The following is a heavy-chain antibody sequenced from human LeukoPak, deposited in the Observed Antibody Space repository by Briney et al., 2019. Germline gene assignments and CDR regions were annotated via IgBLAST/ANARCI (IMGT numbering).Heavy chain of an antibody. D-gene: IGHD3-10*01. J-gene: IGHJ4*02. Sequence: GGSLRLSCAASGFTFSSYAMSWVRQAPGKGLEWVSAISGSGGSTYYADSVKGRFTISRDNSRNTLYLQMNSLRAEDTAVYYCAKDRGSGSFSDWGQGTLVTVSS. CDR3: AKDRGSGSFSD. CDR1: GFTFSSYA. CDR2: ISGSGGST. V-gene: IGHV3-23*01.